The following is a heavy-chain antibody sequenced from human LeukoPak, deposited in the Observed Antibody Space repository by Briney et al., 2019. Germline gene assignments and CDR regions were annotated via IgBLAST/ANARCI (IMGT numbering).Heavy chain of an antibody. J-gene: IGHJ4*02. CDR2: IYYSGST. V-gene: IGHV4-59*08. CDR3: ARSYAAADTFDY. Sequence: SETLSLTCTVSGGSISSYYWSWIRQPPGKGLEWIGYIYYSGSTNYNPSLKSRVTISVDTSKNQFSLKLSSVTAADTAVYYCARSYAAADTFDYWGQGTLVTVSS. D-gene: IGHD6-13*01. CDR1: GGSISSYY.